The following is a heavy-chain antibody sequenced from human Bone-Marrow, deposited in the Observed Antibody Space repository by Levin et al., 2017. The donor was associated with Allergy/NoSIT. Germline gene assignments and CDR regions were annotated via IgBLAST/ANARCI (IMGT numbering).Heavy chain of an antibody. J-gene: IGHJ4*02. Sequence: ETLSLTCAASGFTVSGNFMTWVRQAPGKGLEWVSVIYAGGTTYYADSVKGRFTVSRDNSKNTLYLQMNSLRAEDTAVYYCGSSSCRGDCYLDHWGQGTLVTVSS. D-gene: IGHD2-21*02. CDR3: GSSSCRGDCYLDH. V-gene: IGHV3-53*01. CDR1: GFTVSGNF. CDR2: IYAGGTT.